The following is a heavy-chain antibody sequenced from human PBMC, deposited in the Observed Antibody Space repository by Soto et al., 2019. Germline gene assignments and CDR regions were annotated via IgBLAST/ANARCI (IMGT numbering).Heavy chain of an antibody. V-gene: IGHV1-69*12. CDR1: GGTFSSYA. CDR2: IIPIFGTA. D-gene: IGHD3-16*01. Sequence: QVQLVQSGAEVKKPGSSVKVSCKASGGTFSSYAINWVRQAPGQGLEWMGGIIPIFGTADYAQKFQGRVMITADQSTSTAYMELSSLRSEDTAVYYCAQCLLGVNYYYGMDVWGQGTTVTVSS. CDR3: AQCLLGVNYYYGMDV. J-gene: IGHJ6*02.